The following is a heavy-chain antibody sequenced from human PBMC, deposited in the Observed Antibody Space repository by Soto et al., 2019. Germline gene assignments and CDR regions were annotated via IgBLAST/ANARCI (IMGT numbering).Heavy chain of an antibody. V-gene: IGHV1-69*06. Sequence: QVQLVQSGAEVRKPGSSVKVSCKASGGSFSSYTINWVRKAPGQGLEWMGGIVPIFGTTYYAQNFQGRVTITADKSTSTVYMALSSLRSEDTALFYCARDEGSTTTFDYWGQGTLVTVSS. J-gene: IGHJ4*02. CDR1: GGSFSSYT. CDR2: IVPIFGTT. CDR3: ARDEGSTTTFDY. D-gene: IGHD5-12*01.